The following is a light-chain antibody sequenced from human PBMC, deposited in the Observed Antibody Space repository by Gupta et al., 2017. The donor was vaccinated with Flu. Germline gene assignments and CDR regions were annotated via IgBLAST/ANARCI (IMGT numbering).Light chain of an antibody. J-gene: IGKJ4*01. CDR2: AAS. V-gene: IGKV1-39*01. CDR1: QSIDKY. Sequence: PSSLSASEGDRVTITCRASQSIDKYMNWYQQKPGKAPKLLIDAASSLESGVPSRFSGSGSGTDFTLTVSRLQPEDFATYYCQQSNRTPFTFGRGTKVAIK. CDR3: QQSNRTPFT.